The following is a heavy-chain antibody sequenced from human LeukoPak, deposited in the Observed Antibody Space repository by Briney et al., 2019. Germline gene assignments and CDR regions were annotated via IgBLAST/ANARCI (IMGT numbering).Heavy chain of an antibody. J-gene: IGHJ6*04. Sequence: ASVKVSCKAPGYTFTSYYMHWVRQAPGQGLEWMGIINPSGGSTSYAQKFQGRVTMTRDTSTSTVYMELSSLRSEDTAVYYCARDSGGDYYYYYGMDVWGKGTTVTVSS. D-gene: IGHD5-12*01. CDR3: ARDSGGDYYYYYGMDV. CDR1: GYTFTSYY. V-gene: IGHV1-46*01. CDR2: INPSGGST.